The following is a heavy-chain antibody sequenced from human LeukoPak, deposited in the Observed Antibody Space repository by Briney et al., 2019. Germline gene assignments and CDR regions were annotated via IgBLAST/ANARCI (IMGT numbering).Heavy chain of an antibody. J-gene: IGHJ4*02. V-gene: IGHV3-23*01. Sequence: GGSLRLSCAASGFTFSSYWMSWVRQAPGKGLEWVSAVSGSGGSTFYAEFVKGRFTISRDNSKNTLYLQMNSLRAEDTAVYYCAKGLWFGELLVFDYWGQGTLVTVSS. D-gene: IGHD3-10*01. CDR2: VSGSGGST. CDR3: AKGLWFGELLVFDY. CDR1: GFTFSSYW.